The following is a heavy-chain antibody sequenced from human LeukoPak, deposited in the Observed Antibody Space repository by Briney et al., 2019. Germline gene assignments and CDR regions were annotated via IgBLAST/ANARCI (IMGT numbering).Heavy chain of an antibody. V-gene: IGHV1-69*04. CDR2: IIPILGIA. Sequence: GSSVKVSCKASGGTFSSYAISWVRQAPGQGLEWMGRIIPILGIANYAQKFQGRVTITADKSTSTAYTELSSLRSEDTAVYYCARGRVTGTTRLYYFDYWGQGTLVTVSS. J-gene: IGHJ4*02. CDR1: GGTFSSYA. CDR3: ARGRVTGTTRLYYFDY. D-gene: IGHD1-20*01.